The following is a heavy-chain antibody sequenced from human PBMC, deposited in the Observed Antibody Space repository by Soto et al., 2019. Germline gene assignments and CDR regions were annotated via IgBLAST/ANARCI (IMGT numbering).Heavy chain of an antibody. Sequence: GGSLRLSCAASGFTFSSYAMTWVRQAPGQGLEWVSSISTSSTYRYIADSVTGRFTISRDNAQNSLYLQMTSLRAEDTAVYYCARDGSGAAANPYFDYWGQGTLVTVSS. CDR3: ARDGSGAAANPYFDY. D-gene: IGHD2-2*01. V-gene: IGHV3-21*04. CDR1: GFTFSSYA. CDR2: ISTSSTYR. J-gene: IGHJ4*02.